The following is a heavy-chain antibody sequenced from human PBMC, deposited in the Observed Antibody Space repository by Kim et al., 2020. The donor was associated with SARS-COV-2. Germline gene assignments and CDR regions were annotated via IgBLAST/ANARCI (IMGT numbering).Heavy chain of an antibody. Sequence: SETLSLTCTVSGGSISSSSYYWGWIRQPPGKGLEWIGSIYYSGSTYYNPSLKSRVTISVDTSKNQFSLKLSSVTAADTAVYYCARLGLAGIAASWGQGT. J-gene: IGHJ5*02. D-gene: IGHD6-13*01. V-gene: IGHV4-39*01. CDR3: ARLGLAGIAAS. CDR1: GGSISSSSYY. CDR2: IYYSGST.